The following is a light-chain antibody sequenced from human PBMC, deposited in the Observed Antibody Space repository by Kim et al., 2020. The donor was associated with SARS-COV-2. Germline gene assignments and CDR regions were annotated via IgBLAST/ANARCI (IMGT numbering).Light chain of an antibody. Sequence: QSALTQPPSVSGSPGQSGTISCTGTSNDVGSYNRVSWYQQPPGSAPKLTISEVSNRPSGVPDRFSGSKSGNTASLTISGLQAEDEGDYYCSSFTSTTTYVFGTGTKVTVL. J-gene: IGLJ1*01. CDR1: SNDVGSYNR. V-gene: IGLV2-18*02. CDR2: EVS. CDR3: SSFTSTTTYV.